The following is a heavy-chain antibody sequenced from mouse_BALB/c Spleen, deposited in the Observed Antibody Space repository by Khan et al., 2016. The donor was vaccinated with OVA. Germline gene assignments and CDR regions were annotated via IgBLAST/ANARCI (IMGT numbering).Heavy chain of an antibody. Sequence: EVQLQESGPGLVKPSQSLSLTCTVTGYSITSDYAWNWFRQFPGNKLEWMGYISSTGSTSSNPSLKNRISITRDTSKNQFFLQLKSVTTEDTATYYCARSLYYSYGYALDCWGRGTSVTVSS. CDR3: ARSLYYSYGYALDC. CDR1: GYSITSDYA. J-gene: IGHJ4*01. D-gene: IGHD2-14*01. V-gene: IGHV3-2*02. CDR2: ISSTGST.